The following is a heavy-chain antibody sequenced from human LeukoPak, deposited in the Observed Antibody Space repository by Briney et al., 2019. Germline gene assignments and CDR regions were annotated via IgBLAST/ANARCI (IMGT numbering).Heavy chain of an antibody. CDR2: FDPEDGET. CDR3: ATAYFGSGSSYFDY. D-gene: IGHD3-10*01. Sequence: ASVKVSCKVSGYTLTELSMHWVRQAPGKGLEWMGGFDPEDGETIYAQKFQGRVTMTEDTSTDTAYMELRSLRSEDTAVYYCATAYFGSGSSYFDYWGQGTLVTVSS. CDR1: GYTLTELS. J-gene: IGHJ4*02. V-gene: IGHV1-24*01.